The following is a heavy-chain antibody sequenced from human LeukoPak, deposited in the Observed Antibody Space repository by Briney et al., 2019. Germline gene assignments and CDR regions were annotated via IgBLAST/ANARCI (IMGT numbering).Heavy chain of an antibody. Sequence: SEALSLTCTVSGGSISNYYWTWIRQPAGKGLEWIGRIYTGGSTNYNPPLKGRVTMSVDTSKNQFSLKLSSVTAADTAVYYCARSGSGYLRYYFDYWGQGTLVTVSS. CDR2: IYTGGST. J-gene: IGHJ4*02. D-gene: IGHD5-12*01. CDR3: ARSGSGYLRYYFDY. V-gene: IGHV4-4*07. CDR1: GGSISNYY.